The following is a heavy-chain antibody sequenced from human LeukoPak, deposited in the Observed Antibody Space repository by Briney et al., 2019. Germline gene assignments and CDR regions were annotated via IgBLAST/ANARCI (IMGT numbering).Heavy chain of an antibody. Sequence: GGSLRLSCAVSGFTFSSYAMSWVRQAPGKGLEWVSGIIGSGGNTYYADSVKGRFTISRDNSKNTLFLQMNSLRAEDTAVYYCATDTSGSLYFDYWGQGTLVTVSS. CDR1: GFTFSSYA. CDR2: IIGSGGNT. J-gene: IGHJ4*02. D-gene: IGHD1-26*01. V-gene: IGHV3-23*01. CDR3: ATDTSGSLYFDY.